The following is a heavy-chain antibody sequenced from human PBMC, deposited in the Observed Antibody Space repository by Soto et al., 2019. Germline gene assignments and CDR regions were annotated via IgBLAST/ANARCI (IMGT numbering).Heavy chain of an antibody. V-gene: IGHV4-61*01. J-gene: IGHJ4*02. CDR3: ARGPPPSY. CDR2: IYYSGST. Sequence: SETLSLTCTVSGGSVSSGSYYWSWIRQPPGKGLEWIGYIYYSGSTNYNPSLKSRVTISVDTSKNQFSLKLGSVTAADTAVYYCARGPPPSYWGQGTLVTVSS. CDR1: GGSVSSGSYY.